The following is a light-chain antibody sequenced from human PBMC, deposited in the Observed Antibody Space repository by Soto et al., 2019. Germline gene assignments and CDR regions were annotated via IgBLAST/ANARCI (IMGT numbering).Light chain of an antibody. CDR3: MSFTSSNPYV. Sequence: QSVLTQPASVSGSPGQSITISCTGTSSDVGAYNFVSWYQHYPDKAPKVVIYDVANRPSGVSYRFSASKSGNTASLTISGLQAEDEADYYCMSFTSSNPYVFGTGTKVTVL. J-gene: IGLJ1*01. CDR2: DVA. V-gene: IGLV2-14*03. CDR1: SSDVGAYNF.